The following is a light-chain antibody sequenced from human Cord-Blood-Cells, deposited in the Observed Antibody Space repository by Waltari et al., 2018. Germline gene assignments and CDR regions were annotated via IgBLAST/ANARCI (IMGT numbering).Light chain of an antibody. J-gene: IGKJ3*01. CDR2: WAS. Sequence: EIMMTQSPDSLAVSLGERPTINCKSSQSVLYSSHNKNYLDWYQQKPGQPPKLLIYWASTRDSWLPDRYSGSGSGTDFTLTISSMQAEDLAVYYCQQYYSTPFTFGPGTKVDIK. CDR1: QSVLYSSHNKNY. V-gene: IGKV4-1*01. CDR3: QQYYSTPFT.